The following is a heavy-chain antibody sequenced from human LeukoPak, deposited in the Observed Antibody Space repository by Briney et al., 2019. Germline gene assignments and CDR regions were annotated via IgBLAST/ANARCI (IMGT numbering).Heavy chain of an antibody. J-gene: IGHJ4*02. Sequence: GGSLRLSCAASGFTFSSYSMNWVRQAPGKGLEWVSSISSSSSYIYYADSVKGRFTISRDKSTNTLYLQMNSLRAEDTAVYYCAKDRGDFPPYLDYWGQGTLVTVSS. CDR2: ISSSSSYI. CDR3: AKDRGDFPPYLDY. D-gene: IGHD2-21*02. CDR1: GFTFSSYS. V-gene: IGHV3-21*01.